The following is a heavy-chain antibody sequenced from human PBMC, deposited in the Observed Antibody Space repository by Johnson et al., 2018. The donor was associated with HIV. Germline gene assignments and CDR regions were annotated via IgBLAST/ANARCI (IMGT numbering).Heavy chain of an antibody. D-gene: IGHD3-10*01. CDR3: ARDYYGSGSYYNVWVAGAFDI. J-gene: IGHJ3*02. CDR2: INWSGGGT. V-gene: IGHV3-20*04. Sequence: VQLVESGGDVVRPGGSLRISCVASGFKLYEYDVSWVRQVPGKGLEWVSGINWSGGGTAYADSVKGRFTVSSDNAKNSLYLQMNSLRAEDTAVYYCARDYYGSGSYYNVWVAGAFDIWGQGTMVTVSS. CDR1: GFKLYEYD.